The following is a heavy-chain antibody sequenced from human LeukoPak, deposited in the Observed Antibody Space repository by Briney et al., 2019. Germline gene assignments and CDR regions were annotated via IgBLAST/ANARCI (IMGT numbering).Heavy chain of an antibody. CDR1: GFTFSSYG. J-gene: IGHJ4*02. Sequence: PGGSLRLSCAASGFTFSSYGMHWVRQAPGKGLEWVAFIRYDGSNKYYADSVKGRFTISRDNSKNTLYLQMNSLRAEDTAVYYCAKPYYYDSSCYYSVDYWGQGTLVTVSS. CDR2: IRYDGSNK. CDR3: AKPYYYDSSCYYSVDY. V-gene: IGHV3-30*02. D-gene: IGHD3-22*01.